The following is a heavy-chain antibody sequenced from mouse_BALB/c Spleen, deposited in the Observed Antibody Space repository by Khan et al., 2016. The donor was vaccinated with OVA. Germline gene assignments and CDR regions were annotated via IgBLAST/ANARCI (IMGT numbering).Heavy chain of an antibody. D-gene: IGHD1-2*01. Sequence: EVELVESGPGLVKPSQSLSLTCTVTGYSITSGYGWNWIRQFPGNKLEWMGYISYSGSTNYNPSIKSRISITRDTSKNQFFLQLNSVTTEDTATYYCARTARIKYWGQGTTRTVSS. J-gene: IGHJ2*01. V-gene: IGHV3-2*02. CDR3: ARTARIKY. CDR2: ISYSGST. CDR1: GYSITSGYG.